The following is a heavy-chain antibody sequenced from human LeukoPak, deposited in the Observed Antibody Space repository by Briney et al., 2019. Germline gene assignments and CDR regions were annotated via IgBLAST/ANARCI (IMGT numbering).Heavy chain of an antibody. J-gene: IGHJ4*02. CDR1: GYTFTTYA. V-gene: IGHV1-3*04. CDR3: ARVWLRSGYYYFDY. D-gene: IGHD5-12*01. CDR2: INTGNGDT. Sequence: ASVKVSCKASGYTFTTYAIHWVRQAPGQGLEWMGWINTGNGDTKYSQKFQGRVTITRDTSASTAFMGLSSLKSEDATVYYCARVWLRSGYYYFDYWGQGTLVTVSS.